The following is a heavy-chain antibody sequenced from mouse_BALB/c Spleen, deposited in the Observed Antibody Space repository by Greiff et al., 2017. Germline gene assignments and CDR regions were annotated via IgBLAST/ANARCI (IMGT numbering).Heavy chain of an antibody. CDR2: INPSSGYT. V-gene: IGHV1-4*01. CDR3: TRLGNSHYFDY. J-gene: IGHJ2*01. Sequence: QVHVKQSGAELARPGASVKMSCKASGYTFTSYTMHWVKQRPGQGLEWIGYINPSSGYTNYNQKFKDKATLTADKSSSTAYMQLSSLTSEDSAVYYCTRLGNSHYFDYWGQGTTVTVSS. D-gene: IGHD2-1*01. CDR1: GYTFTSYT.